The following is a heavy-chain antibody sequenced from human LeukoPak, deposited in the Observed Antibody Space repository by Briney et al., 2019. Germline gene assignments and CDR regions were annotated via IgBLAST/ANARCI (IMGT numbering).Heavy chain of an antibody. CDR2: IYHSGST. V-gene: IGHV4-38-2*02. CDR1: GYSISSGYY. Sequence: PSETLSLTCAVSGYSISSGYYWDWIRQPPGKGLEWIGSIYHSGSTYYNPSLKSRVTISVGTSKNQFSLKLSSVTAADTAVYYCARDSYYGFDPWGQGTLVTVSS. D-gene: IGHD3-10*01. J-gene: IGHJ5*02. CDR3: ARDSYYGFDP.